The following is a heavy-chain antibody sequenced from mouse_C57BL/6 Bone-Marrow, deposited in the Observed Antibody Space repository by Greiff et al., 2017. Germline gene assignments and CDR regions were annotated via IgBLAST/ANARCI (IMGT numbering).Heavy chain of an antibody. D-gene: IGHD2-10*01. V-gene: IGHV1-82*01. CDR1: GYAFSSSW. Sequence: VQLQESGPELVKPGASVKISCKASGYAFSSSWMNWVKQRPGRGLEWIGRIYPGDGDTNYNGKFKGKATLTADKSSSTAYMQLSSLTSEDSAVYFCATDGSYYGNPYYAMDYWGQGTSVTVSS. CDR3: ATDGSYYGNPYYAMDY. J-gene: IGHJ4*01. CDR2: IYPGDGDT.